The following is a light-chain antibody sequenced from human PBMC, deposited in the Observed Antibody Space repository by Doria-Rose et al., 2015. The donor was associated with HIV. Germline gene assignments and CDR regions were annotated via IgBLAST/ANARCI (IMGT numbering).Light chain of an antibody. CDR3: QQYGTSRGT. CDR1: QRVKSSY. CDR2: DAS. V-gene: IGKV3-20*01. J-gene: IGKJ5*01. Sequence: EIVLTQSLGTLSLSPGERATLSCRAGQRVKSSYLAWYQQKPGQAPRLLTYDASTRATGIPDRFSGSGSGTDFTLTISRLEPEDVAVYYCQQYGTSRGTFGQGTRLEIK.